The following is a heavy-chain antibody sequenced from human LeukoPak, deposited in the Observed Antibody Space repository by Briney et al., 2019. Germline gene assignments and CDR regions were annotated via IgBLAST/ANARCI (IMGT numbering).Heavy chain of an antibody. V-gene: IGHV4-59*01. CDR2: IYYSGST. CDR1: GGSISSYY. CDR3: AGYQPLLLGDAFDI. Sequence: PSETLSLTCTVSGGSISSYYWSWIRQPPGKGLEWIGYIYYSGSTNYNPSLKSRVTISVDTSKNQFSLKLSSVTAADTAVYYCAGYQPLLLGDAFDIWGQGTMVTVSS. J-gene: IGHJ3*02. D-gene: IGHD2-21*02.